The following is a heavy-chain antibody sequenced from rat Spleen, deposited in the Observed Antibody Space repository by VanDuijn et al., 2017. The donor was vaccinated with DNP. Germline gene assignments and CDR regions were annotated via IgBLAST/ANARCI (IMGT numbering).Heavy chain of an antibody. CDR2: IWTGGST. V-gene: IGHV2-43*01. D-gene: IGHD4-3*01. J-gene: IGHJ4*01. CDR1: GFSLTSYH. CDR3: ARDLIIRDTTSAMDA. Sequence: QVQLKESGPGLVQPSQTLSLACTVSGFSLTSYHVHWVRQPSGKGLEWMGVIWTGGSTEYNSALKSRLSISRDTSKSQVFLQLNSLQTEDTATYYCARDLIIRDTTSAMDAWGQGTSVTVSS.